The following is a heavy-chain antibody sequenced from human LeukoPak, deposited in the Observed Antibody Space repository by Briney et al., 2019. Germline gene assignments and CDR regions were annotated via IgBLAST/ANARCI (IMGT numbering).Heavy chain of an antibody. CDR2: IIPIFGTA. CDR1: GGTFISYA. Sequence: SVKVSCKASGGTFISYAISWVRQAPGQGLEWMGGIIPIFGTANYAQKFQGRVTITADESTSTAYMELSSLRSEDTAVYYCATDLCCSSTSCYVLGWFDPWGQGTLVTVSS. J-gene: IGHJ5*02. CDR3: ATDLCCSSTSCYVLGWFDP. V-gene: IGHV1-69*01. D-gene: IGHD2-2*01.